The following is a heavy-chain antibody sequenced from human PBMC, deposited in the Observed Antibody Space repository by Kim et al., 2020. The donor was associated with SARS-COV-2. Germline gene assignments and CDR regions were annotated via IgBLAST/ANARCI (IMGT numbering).Heavy chain of an antibody. CDR2: IDHSGST. CDR1: GGSFSGYY. J-gene: IGHJ5*02. CDR3: ARGHLSVTMILVVTGWYNWFDP. V-gene: IGHV4-34*01. Sequence: SETLSLTCAVYGGSFSGYYWSWIRQPPGKGLEWIGEIDHSGSTNYNPSLKSRLTISIDTSKNQFSLKLISVTAADTAVYFCARGHLSVTMILVVTGWYNWFDPWGQGTLVTVSS. D-gene: IGHD3-22*01.